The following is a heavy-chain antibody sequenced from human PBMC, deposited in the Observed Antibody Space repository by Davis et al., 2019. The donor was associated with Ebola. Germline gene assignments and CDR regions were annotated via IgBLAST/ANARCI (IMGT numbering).Heavy chain of an antibody. D-gene: IGHD3-10*01. V-gene: IGHV3-66*01. CDR1: GLAVRSNH. J-gene: IGHJ4*02. CDR3: AREVDTKVRGVEYYFDS. CDR2: VYRGGPT. Sequence: GGSLRLSCAASGLAVRSNHMSWVRQAPGKGLEWVAVVYRGGPTHYADTVKGRFTISRDISKDSLYLQMNSLTPEDTAVYYCAREVDTKVRGVEYYFDSWGQGTLVTVSS.